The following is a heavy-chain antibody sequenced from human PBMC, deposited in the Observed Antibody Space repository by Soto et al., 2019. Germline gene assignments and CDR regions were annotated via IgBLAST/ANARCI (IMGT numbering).Heavy chain of an antibody. CDR2: IRSKAYGGTT. CDR1: GFTFGDYA. D-gene: IGHD6-13*01. Sequence: GGSLRLSCTASGFTFGDYAMSWVRQAPGKGLEWVGFIRSKAYGGTTEYAASVKGRFTISRDDSKSIAYLQMNSLKTEDTAVYYCTRDQEVWQQLVLFDYWGQGTLVTVSS. V-gene: IGHV3-49*04. J-gene: IGHJ4*02. CDR3: TRDQEVWQQLVLFDY.